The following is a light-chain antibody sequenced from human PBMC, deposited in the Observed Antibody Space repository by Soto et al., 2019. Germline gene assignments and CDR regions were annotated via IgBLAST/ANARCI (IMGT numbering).Light chain of an antibody. CDR1: QDISNY. Sequence: DIQMTQSPSSLSASVGERVTITCRARQDISNYLAWYQQKPGKVPKLLIYYASTLQSGLPSRFSGSGSGTDFTLTISSLQPEDFAIYYCQKYNSSPWTFGQGTKVEIK. J-gene: IGKJ1*01. V-gene: IGKV1-27*01. CDR3: QKYNSSPWT. CDR2: YAS.